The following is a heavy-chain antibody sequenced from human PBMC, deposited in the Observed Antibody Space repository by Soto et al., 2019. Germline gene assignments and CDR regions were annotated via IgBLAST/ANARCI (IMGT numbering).Heavy chain of an antibody. CDR1: GYTLSNYA. D-gene: IGHD6-19*01. CDR2: ISGYNGNT. V-gene: IGHV1-18*03. Sequence: QVQLVQSGAEVKKPGASVKVSCKASGYTLSNYAITWVRQAPGQGLEWMGWISGYNGNTNYAQKLQGRVTMTTDTSTSTFYVDLRSLRSDDMAVYYCARDTTYSSGWTFDYWGQGTLVTVSS. CDR3: ARDTTYSSGWTFDY. J-gene: IGHJ4*02.